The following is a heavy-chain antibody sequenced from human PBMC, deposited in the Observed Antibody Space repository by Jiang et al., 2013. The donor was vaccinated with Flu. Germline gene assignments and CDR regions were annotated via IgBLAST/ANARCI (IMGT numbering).Heavy chain of an antibody. CDR3: ARGGYYYDSSGYYVDY. CDR2: INHSGST. J-gene: IGHJ4*02. CDR1: GGSFSGYY. V-gene: IGHV4-34*01. D-gene: IGHD3-22*01. Sequence: LLKPSETLSLTCAVYGGSFSGYYWSWIRQPPGKGLEWIGEINHSGSTNYNPSLKSRVTISVDTSKNQFSLKLSSVTAADTAVYYCARGGYYYDSSGYYVDYWGQGTLVTVSS.